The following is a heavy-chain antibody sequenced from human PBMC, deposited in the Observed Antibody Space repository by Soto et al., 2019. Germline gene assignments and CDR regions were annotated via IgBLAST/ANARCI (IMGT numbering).Heavy chain of an antibody. CDR2: INHSGST. J-gene: IGHJ3*02. V-gene: IGHV4-34*01. CDR3: ARGADSSGGAFDI. CDR1: GGSFSGYY. D-gene: IGHD3-22*01. Sequence: SETLSLTCAVYGGSFSGYYWSWIRQPPGKGLEWIGEINHSGSTNYNPSLKSRVTISVDTSKNQFSLKLSSVAAADTAVYYCARGADSSGGAFDIWGQGTMVTVSS.